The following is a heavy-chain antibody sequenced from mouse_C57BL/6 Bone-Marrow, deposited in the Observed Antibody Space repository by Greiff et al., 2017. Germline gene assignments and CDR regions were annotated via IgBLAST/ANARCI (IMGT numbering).Heavy chain of an antibody. D-gene: IGHD4-1*01. CDR1: GYTFTSYW. Sequence: VQLQQPGAELVMPGASVKLSCKASGYTFTSYWMHWVKQRPGQGLEWIGEIDPSDSSTNYNQKFKGKSTLTVDKSSSTAYMQLRSLTSEDSAVYYCVLKLGRGWFAYWGQGTLVTVSA. J-gene: IGHJ3*01. CDR3: VLKLGRGWFAY. V-gene: IGHV1-69*01. CDR2: IDPSDSST.